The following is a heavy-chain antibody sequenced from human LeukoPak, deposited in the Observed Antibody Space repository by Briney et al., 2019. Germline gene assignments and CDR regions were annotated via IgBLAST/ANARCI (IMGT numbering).Heavy chain of an antibody. V-gene: IGHV1-3*01. CDR3: ARSYDILTGYYYFDY. Sequence: ASVKDSRKASGYTFTSYAMHWVRQAPGQRLEWMGWINAGNGNTKYSQKFQGRVTITRDTSASTAYMELSSLRSEDTAVYYCARSYDILTGYYYFDYWGQGTLVTVSS. CDR2: INAGNGNT. D-gene: IGHD3-9*01. CDR1: GYTFTSYA. J-gene: IGHJ4*02.